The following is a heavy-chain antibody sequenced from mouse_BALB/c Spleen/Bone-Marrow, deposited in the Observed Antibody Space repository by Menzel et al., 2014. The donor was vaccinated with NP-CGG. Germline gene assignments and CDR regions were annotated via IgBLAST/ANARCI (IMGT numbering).Heavy chain of an antibody. CDR1: GFSLTSYG. Sequence: VQLQESGPGLVAPSQSLSITCTVSGFSLTSYGVHWVRQPPGKGLEWLGVIWAGGSTNYNSALMSRLSISKDNSKSQVFLKMNSLQTDDTAMYYSARGPFITTVHYYAMDYWGQGTSVTVSS. V-gene: IGHV2-9*02. J-gene: IGHJ4*01. CDR3: ARGPFITTVHYYAMDY. CDR2: IWAGGST. D-gene: IGHD1-2*01.